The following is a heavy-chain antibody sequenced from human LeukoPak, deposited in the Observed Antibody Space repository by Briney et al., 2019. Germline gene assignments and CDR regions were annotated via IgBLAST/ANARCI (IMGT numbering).Heavy chain of an antibody. D-gene: IGHD6-19*01. Sequence: ASVKVSCKTSGYTFTAYFIHWVRQAPGQGLEWMGRVNPNNGGTNYAQRFQGRVTMTRDTSISTAYMELSSPRSDDTAVYYCARDVTVGYNSGWYDYWGQATLVTVSS. CDR1: GYTFTAYF. CDR2: VNPNNGGT. V-gene: IGHV1-2*06. J-gene: IGHJ4*02. CDR3: ARDVTVGYNSGWYDY.